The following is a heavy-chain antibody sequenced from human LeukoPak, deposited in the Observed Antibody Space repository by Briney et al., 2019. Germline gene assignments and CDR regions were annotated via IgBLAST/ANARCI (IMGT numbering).Heavy chain of an antibody. Sequence: GGALKISCKGAGCSFTSYWMRWGRRMAGKGGEGRGRIDPSDCYTNYSPSFQGHVTISADKSISTAYLQWSSLKASATAMYYCARQVTIVRGVIGFDPWGQGTLVTVSS. V-gene: IGHV5-10-1*01. CDR1: GCSFTSYW. CDR3: ARQVTIVRGVIGFDP. J-gene: IGHJ5*02. D-gene: IGHD3-10*01. CDR2: IDPSDCYT.